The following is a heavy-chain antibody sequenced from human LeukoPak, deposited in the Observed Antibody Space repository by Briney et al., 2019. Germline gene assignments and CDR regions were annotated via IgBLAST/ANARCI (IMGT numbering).Heavy chain of an antibody. CDR1: GGSISSSSYC. CDR3: ARVTGYVMEDYFDY. J-gene: IGHJ4*02. Sequence: SETLSLTCTVSGGSISSSSYCWGWIRQPPGKGLEWIGSIYYSGSTYYNPSLKSRVTISVDTSKNQFSLKLSSVTAADTAVYYCARVTGYVMEDYFDYWGQGTLVTVSS. CDR2: IYYSGST. D-gene: IGHD6-13*01. V-gene: IGHV4-39*07.